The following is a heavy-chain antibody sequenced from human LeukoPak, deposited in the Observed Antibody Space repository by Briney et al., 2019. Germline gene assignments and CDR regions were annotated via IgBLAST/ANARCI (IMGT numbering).Heavy chain of an antibody. CDR2: ISYDGSNK. D-gene: IGHD3-10*01. CDR3: AKDLEAGSSSYLDY. CDR1: GFTFSSYG. Sequence: GWSLRLYCAASGFTFSSYGMHWVRQAPGKGLEWVAVISYDGSNKYYADSVKGRFTISRDNSKNTLYLQMNSLRAEDTAVYYCAKDLEAGSSSYLDYWGQGTLVTVSS. V-gene: IGHV3-30*18. J-gene: IGHJ4*02.